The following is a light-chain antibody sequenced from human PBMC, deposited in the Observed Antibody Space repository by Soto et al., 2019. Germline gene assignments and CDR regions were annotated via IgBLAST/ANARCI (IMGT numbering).Light chain of an antibody. CDR2: AAS. CDR1: QSISNY. CDR3: QNAKSDPNR. Sequence: IRVTNSAVALSRSQRDTVTITYMASQSISNYVAWYQQKPGKVPKVLIYAASTLQAGAPSRFSGSGSGTDFTLTISSLQPDDVATYCCQNAKSDPNRFGQGTKVAIK. J-gene: IGKJ1*01. V-gene: IGKV1-27*01.